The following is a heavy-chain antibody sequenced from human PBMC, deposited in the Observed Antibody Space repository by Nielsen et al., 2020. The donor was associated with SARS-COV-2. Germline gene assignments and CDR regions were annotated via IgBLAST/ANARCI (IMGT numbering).Heavy chain of an antibody. CDR2: ISYNGSP. J-gene: IGHJ6*03. CDR3: ASAGQQLVRGLYYYYMDV. Sequence: WIRQPPGKGLEWIGYISYNGSPNYNPSLRSRVTISVDTSKNQFSLKLRSVTAADTAVYYCASAGQQLVRGLYYYYMDVWGKGTTVTVSS. V-gene: IGHV4-59*01. D-gene: IGHD6-13*01.